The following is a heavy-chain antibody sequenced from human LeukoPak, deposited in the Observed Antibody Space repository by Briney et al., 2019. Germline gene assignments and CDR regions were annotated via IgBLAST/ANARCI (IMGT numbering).Heavy chain of an antibody. CDR3: ASMGYGSGSYYYFDY. CDR2: ISYDGSNK. V-gene: IGHV3-30*04. D-gene: IGHD3-10*01. J-gene: IGHJ4*02. Sequence: GGSLRLSCAASGFTFSSYAMHWVRQAPGKGLEWVAVISYDGSNKYYADSVKGRFTISRDNSKYTLYLQMNSLRAEDTAVYYCASMGYGSGSYYYFDYWGQGTLVTVSS. CDR1: GFTFSSYA.